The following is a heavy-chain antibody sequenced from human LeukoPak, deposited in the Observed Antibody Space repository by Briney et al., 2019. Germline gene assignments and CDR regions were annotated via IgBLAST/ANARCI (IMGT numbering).Heavy chain of an antibody. D-gene: IGHD4-11*01. CDR2: IKQDGSEK. V-gene: IGHV3-7*01. Sequence: GSLRLSCAASGFTFSTYRMSWVRQAPGKGLEWVANIKQDGSEKHYVDSVKGRFTISRDNAKNSLYLQMSSLRAEDTAVYYCTRVEETATTAAIIRKYSYYYYYMDVWGKGNTVTVSS. CDR1: GFTFSTYR. CDR3: TRVEETATTAAIIRKYSYYYYYMDV. J-gene: IGHJ6*03.